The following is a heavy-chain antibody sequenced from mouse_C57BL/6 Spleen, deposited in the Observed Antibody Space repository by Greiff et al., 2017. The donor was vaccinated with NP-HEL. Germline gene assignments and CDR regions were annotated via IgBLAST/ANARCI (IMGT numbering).Heavy chain of an antibody. D-gene: IGHD1-1*01. CDR1: GYTFTSYW. CDR3: ARTGSSPYWYFDV. V-gene: IGHV1-7*01. Sequence: QVHVKQSGAELAKPGASVKLSCKASGYTFTSYWMHWVKQRPGQGLEWIGYINPSSGYTKYNQKFKDKATLTADKSSSTAYMQLSSLTYEDSAVYYCARTGSSPYWYFDVWGTGTTVTVSS. J-gene: IGHJ1*03. CDR2: INPSSGYT.